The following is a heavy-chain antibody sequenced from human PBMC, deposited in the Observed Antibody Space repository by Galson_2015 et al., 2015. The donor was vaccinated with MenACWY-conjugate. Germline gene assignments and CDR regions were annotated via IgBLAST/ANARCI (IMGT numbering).Heavy chain of an antibody. Sequence: SLRLSCATSGFTFTNYWMTWVRQPPGRGLEWVAHISPDGSLKKYVGSLKGRFTISRDNAKNSLYLQMSSLRAEDTAVYYRAETTGGGYMYWGQGTLVTVSS. J-gene: IGHJ4*02. V-gene: IGHV3-7*03. CDR1: GFTFTNYW. CDR2: ISPDGSLK. D-gene: IGHD5-24*01. CDR3: AETTGGGYMY.